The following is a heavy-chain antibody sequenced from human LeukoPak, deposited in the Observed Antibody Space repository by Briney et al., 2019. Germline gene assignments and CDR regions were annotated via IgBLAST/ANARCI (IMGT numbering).Heavy chain of an antibody. Sequence: GRSLRLSCAASGFTFSSYAMHWVRQAPGKGLEWVAVISYDGSNKYYADSVKGRFAISRDNSKNTLYLQMNSLRADDTAVYYCARYYCGTSTTCYMFDFWGQGTLVTVSS. CDR2: ISYDGSNK. CDR3: ARYYCGTSTTCYMFDF. CDR1: GFTFSSYA. D-gene: IGHD2-2*01. V-gene: IGHV3-30*09. J-gene: IGHJ4*02.